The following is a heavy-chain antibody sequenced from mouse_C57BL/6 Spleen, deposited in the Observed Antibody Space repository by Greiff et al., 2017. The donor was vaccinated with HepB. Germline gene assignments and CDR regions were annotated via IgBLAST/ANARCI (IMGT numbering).Heavy chain of an antibody. Sequence: EVQLVESGEGLVKPGGSLKLSCAASGFTFSSYAMSWVRQTPEKSLEWFAYISSGGDYIYYADTLKGRFTISRDNARNTLYLQMSSLKSEDTALYYCTRDDCESSPMAYWGQGTLVTVSA. V-gene: IGHV5-9-1*02. CDR2: ISSGGDYI. D-gene: IGHD2-4*01. CDR3: TRDDCESSPMAY. CDR1: GFTFSSYA. J-gene: IGHJ3*01.